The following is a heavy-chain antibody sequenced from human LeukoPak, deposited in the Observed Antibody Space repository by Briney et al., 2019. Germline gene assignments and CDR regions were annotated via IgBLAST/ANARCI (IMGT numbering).Heavy chain of an antibody. J-gene: IGHJ4*02. V-gene: IGHV4-39*07. CDR1: GGSISSSSYY. CDR3: ARDQKYYYDSSGHPLVY. D-gene: IGHD3-22*01. CDR2: MYYSGST. Sequence: SETLSLTCTVSGGSISSSSYYWGWIRQPPGKGLEWVGSMYYSGSTSYNPSLKSRVTISVDTSKNQFSLKLSSVTAADTAVYYCARDQKYYYDSSGHPLVYWGQGTLVTVSS.